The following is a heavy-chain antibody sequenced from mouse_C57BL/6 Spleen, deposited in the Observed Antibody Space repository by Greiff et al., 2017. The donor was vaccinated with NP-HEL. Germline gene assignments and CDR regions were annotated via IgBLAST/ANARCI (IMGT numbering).Heavy chain of an antibody. J-gene: IGHJ4*01. V-gene: IGHV6-6*01. CDR1: GFPFSDAW. Sequence: EVKLVESGGGLVQPGGSMKLSCAASGFPFSDAWMDWVRQSPEKGLEWVAEIRNKANNHATYYAESVKGRFTISRDDSKSSVYLQMNSVRAEDTGSYYCTEGLPYDYAMDYWGQGTSVTVSS. CDR3: TEGLPYDYAMDY. CDR2: IRNKANNHAT. D-gene: IGHD3-1*01.